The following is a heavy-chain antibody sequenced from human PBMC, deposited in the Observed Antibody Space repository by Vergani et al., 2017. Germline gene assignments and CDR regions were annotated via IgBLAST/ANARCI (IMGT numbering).Heavy chain of an antibody. CDR2: IYYSGST. D-gene: IGHD3-3*01. J-gene: IGHJ3*02. Sequence: QVQLQESGPGPVKPSETLSLTCTVSGGSISSSTYYWGWIRQPPGKGLEWIGSIYYSGSTYYNPALKSRVTISVHTFKNQFSLKLSSVTAADTAVYYCARQVFWSGYFHPDAFDIWGQGTMVTVSS. CDR3: ARQVFWSGYFHPDAFDI. CDR1: GGSISSSTYY. V-gene: IGHV4-39*01.